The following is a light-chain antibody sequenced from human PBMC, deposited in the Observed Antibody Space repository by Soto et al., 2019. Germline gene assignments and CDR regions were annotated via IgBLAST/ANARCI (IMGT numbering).Light chain of an antibody. CDR3: QRYNDFQYV. V-gene: IGKV1-5*03. CDR2: KAI. J-gene: IGKJ2*01. CDR1: QSISNW. Sequence: DIQITQSPSTLSASVGDRVTITCRASQSISNWLAWYQQKPGKAPKLLIYKAINLQSGVPSRFSGSGSGTEFSLTISGLQPDDFATYYCQRYNDFQYVFGQGTKL.